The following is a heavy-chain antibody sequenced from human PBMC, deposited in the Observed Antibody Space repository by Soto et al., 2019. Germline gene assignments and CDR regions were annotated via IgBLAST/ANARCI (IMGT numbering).Heavy chain of an antibody. V-gene: IGHV3-23*01. CDR2: ITYSGATT. CDR1: GFTFSSYA. Sequence: GGSLRLSCAASGFTFSSYALSWVRQAPGKGLEWVSVITYSGATTYDADSVKGRFTISRDNSKNTLFLQMNSLRAEDTAVYYCAKARGSIPDSMGAYFDHWGQGTLVTVSS. D-gene: IGHD3-16*01. J-gene: IGHJ4*02. CDR3: AKARGSIPDSMGAYFDH.